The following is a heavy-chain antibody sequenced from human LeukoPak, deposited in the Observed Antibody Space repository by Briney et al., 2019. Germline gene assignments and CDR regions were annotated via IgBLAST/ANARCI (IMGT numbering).Heavy chain of an antibody. CDR2: ISAYNGNT. CDR3: ARVAEEWLRRYYFDY. D-gene: IGHD5-12*01. J-gene: IGHJ4*02. Sequence: ASVKVSCKASGYTFTSYGISWVRQAPGQGLEWMGWISAYNGNTNYAQKLQGRVTMTTDTSTSTAYMELRSLRSDDTAVYYCARVAEEWLRRYYFDYWGQGTLVTVSS. V-gene: IGHV1-18*01. CDR1: GYTFTSYG.